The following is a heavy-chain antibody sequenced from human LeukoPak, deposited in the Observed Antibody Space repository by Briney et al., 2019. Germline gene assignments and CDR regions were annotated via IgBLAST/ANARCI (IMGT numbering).Heavy chain of an antibody. CDR3: ARAVTSTEGY. V-gene: IGHV3-7*03. Sequence: GGSLRPSCAASGFTFSTYWMTWVRQAPGKGLEWVASIREDGSEKYYVGSVKGRFTISRDNAQKSLYLEMNSLRVEDTAVYYCARAVTSTEGYWGQGTLVTVSS. J-gene: IGHJ4*02. CDR1: GFTFSTYW. CDR2: IREDGSEK.